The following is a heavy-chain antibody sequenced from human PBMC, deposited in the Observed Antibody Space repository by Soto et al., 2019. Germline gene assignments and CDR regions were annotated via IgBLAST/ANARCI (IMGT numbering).Heavy chain of an antibody. J-gene: IGHJ6*02. CDR1: GFTFSDFA. D-gene: IGHD3-10*01. CDR3: AAPRDEYGSGVSWFTYCMDI. CDR2: LDGAGGST. Sequence: PGGSLRLSCAASGFTFSDFAMTWVRHVPGRGLEWVASLDGAGGSTYYAESVRGRFSISRDNSQNTLFLQMKRLTVDDTAIYYCAAPRDEYGSGVSWFTYCMDIWGQGTTVTVSS. V-gene: IGHV3-23*01.